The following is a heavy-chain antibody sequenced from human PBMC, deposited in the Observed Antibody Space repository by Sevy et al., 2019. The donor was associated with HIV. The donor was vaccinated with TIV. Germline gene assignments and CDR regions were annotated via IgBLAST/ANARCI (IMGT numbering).Heavy chain of an antibody. CDR3: AGENAWGRGYS. D-gene: IGHD1-26*01. Sequence: SETLSLTCTVSGGSITSLYWNWIRQPPGKGLEWIANIYYNGHINYNPSLKSRVTSSLDTSKNQFSLRLSSVTTADTAMYYCAGENAWGRGYSWGQGTLVTVSS. CDR1: GGSITSLY. CDR2: IYYNGHI. V-gene: IGHV4-59*08. J-gene: IGHJ4*02.